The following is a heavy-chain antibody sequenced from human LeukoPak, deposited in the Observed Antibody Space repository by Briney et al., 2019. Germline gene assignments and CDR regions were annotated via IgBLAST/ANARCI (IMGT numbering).Heavy chain of an antibody. V-gene: IGHV4-61*02. CDR1: GGSISSGSYY. CDR2: IYTSGTT. CDR3: ASTLMWLAFDY. J-gene: IGHJ4*02. D-gene: IGHD3-22*01. Sequence: PSQTLSLPGTVSGGSISSGSYYGCCIRQPAGKGLWVFGRIYTSGTTNYNPSLKSRATTSINTSNTHFSRKITSTPTAPTAVIFCASTLMWLAFDYWGQGTLDPVSS.